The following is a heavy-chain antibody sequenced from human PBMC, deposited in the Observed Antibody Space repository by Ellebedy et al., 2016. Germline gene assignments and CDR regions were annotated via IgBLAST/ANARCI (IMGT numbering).Heavy chain of an antibody. CDR2: IWYDGSNK. CDR1: VFTFSSYS. D-gene: IGHD3-10*01. V-gene: IGHV3-33*08. Sequence: GESLKISCAASVFTFSSYSMNWVRQAPGKGLEWVAVIWYDGSNKYYADSVKGRFTISRDNSKNTLYLQMNSLRAEDTAMYYCARDRSGVQLWFGFDFWGQGTLVTVSS. CDR3: ARDRSGVQLWFGFDF. J-gene: IGHJ4*02.